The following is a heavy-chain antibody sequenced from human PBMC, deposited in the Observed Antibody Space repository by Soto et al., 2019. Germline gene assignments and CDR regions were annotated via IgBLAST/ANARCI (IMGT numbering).Heavy chain of an antibody. J-gene: IGHJ4*02. Sequence: SVKVSCKASGGTFSSYPLSWVRQAPGQGLEWMGGIIPIFGTTKYAQKFQGRVTIIADESTTTAYMELSSLRSEDTAVYYCAMIDYSSGSDYWGQGTLVTVSS. V-gene: IGHV1-69*13. CDR3: AMIDYSSGSDY. CDR2: IIPIFGTT. CDR1: GGTFSSYP. D-gene: IGHD6-19*01.